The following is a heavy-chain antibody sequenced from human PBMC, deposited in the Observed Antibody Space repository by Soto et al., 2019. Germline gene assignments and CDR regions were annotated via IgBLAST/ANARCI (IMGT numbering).Heavy chain of an antibody. CDR1: GYSFTSYW. CDR2: IDPSDSST. D-gene: IGHD5-18*01. J-gene: IGHJ6*02. Sequence: GESRKVSCEVCGYSFTSYWLSWVRHMPGKGLEWMVNIDPSDSSTNYSPSFQGHVTISADKSINTVYLQWGNLEASDTAMYYCARDGDTTMILLGYYYGMDVWCQVTTVTVSS. V-gene: IGHV5-10-1*01. CDR3: ARDGDTTMILLGYYYGMDV.